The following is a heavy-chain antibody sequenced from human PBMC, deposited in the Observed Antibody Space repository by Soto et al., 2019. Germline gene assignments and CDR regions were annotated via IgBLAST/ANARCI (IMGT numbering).Heavy chain of an antibody. CDR2: INHSGNT. CDR3: ERGRAEFDA. D-gene: IGHD6-19*01. Sequence: PAGTXSLTCAVYGACLIDNDFNWLRQHPGKGLELIGEINHSGNTNYNPSLRSRVTISIDTSKNQLSLTLRSVSAAETAVYYCERGRAEFDAWGQGPPVTVSS. J-gene: IGHJ5*02. CDR1: GACLIDND. V-gene: IGHV4-34*01.